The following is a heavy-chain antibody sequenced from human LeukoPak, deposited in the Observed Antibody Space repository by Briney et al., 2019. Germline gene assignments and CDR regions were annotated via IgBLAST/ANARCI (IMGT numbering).Heavy chain of an antibody. V-gene: IGHV3-33*01. CDR1: GFTFSSYG. Sequence: PGRSLRLSCAASGFTFSSYGMHWVRQAPGKGLEWVAVIWYDGSNKYYADSVKGRFTISRDNSKNTLYLQMNSLRAEDTAVYYRACRGNDPFDYWGQGTLVTVSS. J-gene: IGHJ4*02. D-gene: IGHD5-12*01. CDR2: IWYDGSNK. CDR3: ACRGNDPFDY.